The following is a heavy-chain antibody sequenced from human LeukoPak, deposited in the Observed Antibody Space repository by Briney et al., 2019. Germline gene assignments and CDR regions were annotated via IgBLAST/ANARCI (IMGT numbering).Heavy chain of an antibody. CDR1: GFTFDDYA. CDR2: ISWNSGSI. Sequence: GGSLRLSCAASGFTFDDYAMHWVRQAPGKGLEGVSGISWNSGSIVYAESVKGRFTISRDNAKNSLYLQMNSLRAEDTALYYCAKDSGSGSYSEYNWFDPWGQGTLVTVSS. V-gene: IGHV3-9*01. D-gene: IGHD3-10*01. J-gene: IGHJ5*02. CDR3: AKDSGSGSYSEYNWFDP.